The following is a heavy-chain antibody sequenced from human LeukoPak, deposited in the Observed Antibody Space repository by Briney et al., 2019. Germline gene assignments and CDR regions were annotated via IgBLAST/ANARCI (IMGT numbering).Heavy chain of an antibody. D-gene: IGHD5-12*01. J-gene: IGHJ4*02. CDR1: GYRFTDYW. CDR3: ARRLYSGDEAYDY. Sequence: GESLKISCKGSGYRFTDYWIGWVRQMPGKGLEWMGIIYPGDSNVRYSPSFQGQVTISADKSISTAYLQWSSLKASDTAMYYCARRLYSGDEAYDYWGQGTLVTVSS. CDR2: IYPGDSNV. V-gene: IGHV5-51*01.